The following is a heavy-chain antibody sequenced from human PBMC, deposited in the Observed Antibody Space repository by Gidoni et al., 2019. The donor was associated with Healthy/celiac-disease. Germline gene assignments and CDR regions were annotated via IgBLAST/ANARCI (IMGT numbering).Heavy chain of an antibody. CDR3: ATFGGVIANFDY. D-gene: IGHD3-16*02. CDR1: GYSISRGYS. CDR2: IHHSGRT. V-gene: IGHV4-38-2*02. Sequence: QVQLQESGAGLVKPSETLSLNCTVSGYSISRGYSWGWIRQPPGKGLEWIGSIHHSGRTYYNPSLKSRFTKSVATSKNQFSLKLSSVTAADTAGYYCATFGGVIANFDYWGQGTLVTVSS. J-gene: IGHJ4*02.